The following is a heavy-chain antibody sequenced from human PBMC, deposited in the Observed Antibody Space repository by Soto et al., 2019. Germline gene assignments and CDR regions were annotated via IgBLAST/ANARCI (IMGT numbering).Heavy chain of an antibody. V-gene: IGHV2-5*02. CDR3: AHLAVRDFWGGYHPVDAFDI. Sequence: QITLKESGPTLVKPTQTLTLTCTFSGFSLSTSGVGVGWIRQPPGKALEWLALIYWDDDKRYSPSLKSRLTITKDTSKNQVVLTMTNMDPVDTATYYCAHLAVRDFWGGYHPVDAFDIWGQGTMVTVSS. D-gene: IGHD3-3*01. J-gene: IGHJ3*02. CDR1: GFSLSTSGVG. CDR2: IYWDDDK.